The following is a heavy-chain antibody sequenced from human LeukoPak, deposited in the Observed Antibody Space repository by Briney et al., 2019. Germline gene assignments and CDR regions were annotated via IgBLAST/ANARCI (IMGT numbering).Heavy chain of an antibody. V-gene: IGHV3-15*01. CDR2: IKSKTDGGTT. CDR1: GFTFSNAW. CDR3: TAEPPMTTVTTGAFDI. D-gene: IGHD4-17*01. Sequence: GGSLRLSCAASGFTFSNAWMSWDRQAPGKGLEWVGRIKSKTDGGTTDYAAPVKGRFTISRDDSKNTLYLQMNSLKTEDTAVYYCTAEPPMTTVTTGAFDIWGQGTMVTVSS. J-gene: IGHJ3*02.